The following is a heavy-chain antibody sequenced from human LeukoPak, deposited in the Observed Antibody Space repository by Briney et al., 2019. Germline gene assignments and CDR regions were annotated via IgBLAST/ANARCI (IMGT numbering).Heavy chain of an antibody. CDR1: GGSISSGGYS. CDR3: ARVQVALPNVHFDY. D-gene: IGHD2-8*02. V-gene: IGHV4-30-2*01. CDR2: IYHSGST. J-gene: IGHJ4*02. Sequence: KSSETLSLTCAVSGGSISSGGYSWSWIRQPPGKGLEWIGYIYHSGSTYYNPSLKSRVTISVDRSKNQFSLKLSSVTAADTAVYYCARVQVALPNVHFDYWGQGTLVTVSS.